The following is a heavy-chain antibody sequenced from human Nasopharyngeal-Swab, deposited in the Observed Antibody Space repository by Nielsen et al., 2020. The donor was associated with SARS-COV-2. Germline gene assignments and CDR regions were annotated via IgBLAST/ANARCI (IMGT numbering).Heavy chain of an antibody. J-gene: IGHJ6*02. CDR1: GGTFSSYA. CDR3: TLAAAERSHTGRYGMDV. D-gene: IGHD6-13*01. CDR2: IIPIFGTA. Sequence: LVKVSCKASGGTFSSYAISWVRQAPGQGLEWMGGIIPIFGTANYAQKFQGRVTITADESTSTAYMELSSLRSEDTAVYYCTLAAAERSHTGRYGMDVWGQGTTVTVSS. V-gene: IGHV1-69*13.